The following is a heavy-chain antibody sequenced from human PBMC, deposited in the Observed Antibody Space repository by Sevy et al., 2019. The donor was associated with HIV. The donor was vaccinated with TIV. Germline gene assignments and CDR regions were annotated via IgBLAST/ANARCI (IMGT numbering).Heavy chain of an antibody. Sequence: GESLKISCAASGSTFSVYWMNWVRQAPGKGLEWVANIKGDGSDKHYVDSVEGRFTISRDNGKNLLYLQMNSLRVEDTAVYYCAHETIGRFDSWGQGTLVTVSS. V-gene: IGHV3-7*01. CDR2: IKGDGSDK. J-gene: IGHJ4*02. CDR1: GSTFSVYW. CDR3: AHETIGRFDS. D-gene: IGHD3-16*01.